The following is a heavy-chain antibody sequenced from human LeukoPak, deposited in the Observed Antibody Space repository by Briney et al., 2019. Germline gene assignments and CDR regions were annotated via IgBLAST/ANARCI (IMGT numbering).Heavy chain of an antibody. J-gene: IGHJ4*02. D-gene: IGHD5-18*01. CDR1: GFTFSSYA. CDR3: ARDPGDVDTAMVY. V-gene: IGHV3-30-3*01. Sequence: PGGSLRLSCAASGFTFSSYAMHWVRQAPGKGLEWVAVISYDGSNKYYADSVKGRFTISRDNSKNTLYLQMNSLRAEDTAVYYCARDPGDVDTAMVYWGQGTLVTVSS. CDR2: ISYDGSNK.